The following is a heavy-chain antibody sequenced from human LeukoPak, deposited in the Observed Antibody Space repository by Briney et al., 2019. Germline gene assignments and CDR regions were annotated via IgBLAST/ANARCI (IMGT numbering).Heavy chain of an antibody. CDR2: IYSGGST. D-gene: IGHD6-6*01. J-gene: IGHJ4*02. V-gene: IGHV3-66*01. CDR3: ARDPPAVAANTYG. CDR1: GVTVGNNY. Sequence: GGSLRLSCAASGVTVGNNYMIWVRQAPGKGLEWVSLIYSGGSTHYADSVKGRFTISRDNSKNTLYLQMNSLRVDDTAVYYCARDPPAVAANTYGWGQGTLVTVSS.